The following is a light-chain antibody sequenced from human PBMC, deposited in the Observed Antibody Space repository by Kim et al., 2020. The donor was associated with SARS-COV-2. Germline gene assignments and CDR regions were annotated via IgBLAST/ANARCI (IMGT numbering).Light chain of an antibody. CDR3: QQYNNGPPST. CDR1: QSVSDN. V-gene: IGKV3-15*01. J-gene: IGKJ5*01. CDR2: GAS. Sequence: SPGERATLSGRTSQSVSDNVAWYQQKPGQAPRLLIYGASTRATGSPARFSGSGSGTEFTLTISSLQSEDFAVYYCQQYNNGPPSTFGQGTRLEIK.